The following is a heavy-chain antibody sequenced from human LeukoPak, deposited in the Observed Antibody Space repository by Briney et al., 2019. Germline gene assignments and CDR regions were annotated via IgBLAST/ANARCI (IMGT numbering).Heavy chain of an antibody. D-gene: IGHD5-24*01. CDR3: ARGTRWLQPYYFDY. Sequence: ASEKVSCKASGYTFTGYYMHWVRQAPAQGIERMGWINPNSGGTNYAQKFQGRVTMTRDTSISTAYMELSRLRSDDTAVYYCARGTRWLQPYYFDYWGQGTLVTVSS. CDR1: GYTFTGYY. J-gene: IGHJ4*02. V-gene: IGHV1-2*02. CDR2: INPNSGGT.